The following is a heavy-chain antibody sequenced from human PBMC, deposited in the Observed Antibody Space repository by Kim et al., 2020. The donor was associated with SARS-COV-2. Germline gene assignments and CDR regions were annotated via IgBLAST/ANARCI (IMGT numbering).Heavy chain of an antibody. V-gene: IGHV4-4*02. CDR1: GGSISSSNW. Sequence: SETLSLTCAVSGGSISSSNWWSWVRQPPGKGLEWIGEIYHSGSTNYNPSLKSRVTISVDKSKNQFSLKLSSVTAADTAVYYCARGGIAARRYMDVWGKGTTVTVSS. J-gene: IGHJ6*03. CDR2: IYHSGST. D-gene: IGHD6-6*01. CDR3: ARGGIAARRYMDV.